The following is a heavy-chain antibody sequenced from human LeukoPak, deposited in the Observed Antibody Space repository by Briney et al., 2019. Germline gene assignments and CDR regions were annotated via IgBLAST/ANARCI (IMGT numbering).Heavy chain of an antibody. V-gene: IGHV4-61*02. CDR1: GGSISSGSYY. Sequence: SGTLSLTCTVSGGSISSGSYYWSWIRQPAGKGLEWIGRIYTSGSTNYNPSLKSRVTISVDTSKNQFSLKLSSVTAADTAVYYCAREGILIRLFDYWGQGTLVTVSS. J-gene: IGHJ4*02. CDR3: AREGILIRLFDY. D-gene: IGHD3-16*01. CDR2: IYTSGST.